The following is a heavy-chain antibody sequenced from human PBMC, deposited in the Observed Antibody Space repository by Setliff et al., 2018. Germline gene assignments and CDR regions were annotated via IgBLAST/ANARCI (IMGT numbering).Heavy chain of an antibody. CDR3: ARHRGVVAASDYMDV. Sequence: SETLSLTCTVSGGSISGSYYYWGWIRQPPGKGLEWIGNIYHSGSTYYNPSLKSRVTISVDTSKNQFSLNLSSLTAADTAVYYCARHRGVVAASDYMDVWGKGTTVTVSS. D-gene: IGHD2-15*01. CDR1: GGSISGSYYY. V-gene: IGHV4-39*01. J-gene: IGHJ6*03. CDR2: IYHSGST.